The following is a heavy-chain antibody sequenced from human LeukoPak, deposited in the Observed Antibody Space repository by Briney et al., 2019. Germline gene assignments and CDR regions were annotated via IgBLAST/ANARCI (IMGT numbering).Heavy chain of an antibody. CDR3: ARTRSKNYGGNSLFFYFDY. J-gene: IGHJ4*02. D-gene: IGHD4-23*01. V-gene: IGHV4-30-4*01. Sequence: PSQTLSLTCTVSGGSISSGDYYWSWIRQPPGKGLEWFGYIYYSGSTYYNPSLKSRVTISVDTSKNQFSLKLSSVTAADTAVYYCARTRSKNYGGNSLFFYFDYWGQGTLVTVSS. CDR1: GGSISSGDYY. CDR2: IYYSGST.